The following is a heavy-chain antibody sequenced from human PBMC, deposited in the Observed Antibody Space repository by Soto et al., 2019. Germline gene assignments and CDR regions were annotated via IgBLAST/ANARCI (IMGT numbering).Heavy chain of an antibody. CDR2: IYYSGST. Sequence: TLSLTCTVSGGSISSYYWSWIRRPPGKGLEWIGYIYYSGSTNYNPSLKSRVTISVDTSKNQFSLKLSSVTAADTAVYYCARDCSGGSCEDAFDIWGQGTMVTVSS. J-gene: IGHJ3*02. D-gene: IGHD2-15*01. CDR1: GGSISSYY. CDR3: ARDCSGGSCEDAFDI. V-gene: IGHV4-59*01.